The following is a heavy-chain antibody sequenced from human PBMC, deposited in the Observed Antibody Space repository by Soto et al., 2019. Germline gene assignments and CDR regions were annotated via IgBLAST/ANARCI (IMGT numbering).Heavy chain of an antibody. V-gene: IGHV3-23*01. CDR2: ISGSGGST. CDR3: AKDSDPVSTSSGDV. J-gene: IGHJ6*02. CDR1: GFTFSSYA. Sequence: LRLSCAASGFTFSSYAMSWVRQAPGKGLEWVSAISGSGGSTYYADSVKGRFTISRDDSKNTLYLQMNSLRAEDTAVYYCAKDSDPVSTSSGDVWGQGTTVTVSS. D-gene: IGHD6-25*01.